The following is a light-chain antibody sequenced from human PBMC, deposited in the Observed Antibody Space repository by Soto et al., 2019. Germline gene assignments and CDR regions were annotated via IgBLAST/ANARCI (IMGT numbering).Light chain of an antibody. CDR2: GAS. J-gene: IGKJ1*01. CDR1: QSISSW. V-gene: IGKV1-5*01. Sequence: DIQMTQSPSTLSASVGDRVTITCRASQSISSWLAWYQQKPGKAPKLLIHGASSLESGVPSRFSGTGSGTEFTLTISSLQPDDFATYYCQQYDTFSTFGQGTKVEIK. CDR3: QQYDTFST.